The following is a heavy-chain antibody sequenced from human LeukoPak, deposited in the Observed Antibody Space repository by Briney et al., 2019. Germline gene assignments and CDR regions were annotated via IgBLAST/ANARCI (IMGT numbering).Heavy chain of an antibody. D-gene: IGHD3-16*02. CDR2: IYSDGTA. Sequence: PGGSLRLSCAASGFTFSSYEMNWVRQAPGKGLEWVSVIYSDGTAYYADSVKGRFTISRDNAKNTMYLQMNRLRAEDTAIYYCARDRSYYFDYWGQGALVTVSS. CDR3: ARDRSYYFDY. V-gene: IGHV3-53*01. CDR1: GFTFSSYE. J-gene: IGHJ4*02.